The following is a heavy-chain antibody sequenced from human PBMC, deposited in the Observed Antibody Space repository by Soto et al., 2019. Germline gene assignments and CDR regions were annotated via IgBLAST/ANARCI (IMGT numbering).Heavy chain of an antibody. V-gene: IGHV1-69*13. D-gene: IGHD3-22*01. J-gene: IGHJ6*02. CDR3: ARREPSYDSSGYYGYYYYGMDV. Sequence: SVKVSCKASGGTFSSYAISWVRQAPGQGLEWMGGIIPIFGTANYAQKFQGRVTITADESTSTAYMELSSLRSEDTAVYYCARREPSYDSSGYYGYYYYGMDVWGQGTTVTVSS. CDR2: IIPIFGTA. CDR1: GGTFSSYA.